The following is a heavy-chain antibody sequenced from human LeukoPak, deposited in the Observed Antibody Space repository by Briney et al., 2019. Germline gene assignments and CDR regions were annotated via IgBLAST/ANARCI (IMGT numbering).Heavy chain of an antibody. CDR3: AKEANYYDSSGYYGSGSFDI. J-gene: IGHJ3*02. CDR2: ISWNSGSI. V-gene: IGHV3-9*01. CDR1: GFTFDDYA. D-gene: IGHD3-22*01. Sequence: GGSLRLSCAASGFTFDDYAMHWVRQAPGKGLEWVSGISWNSGSIGYADSVKGRFTISRDNAKNSLYLQMNSLRAEDTALYHCAKEANYYDSSGYYGSGSFDIWGQGTMVTVSS.